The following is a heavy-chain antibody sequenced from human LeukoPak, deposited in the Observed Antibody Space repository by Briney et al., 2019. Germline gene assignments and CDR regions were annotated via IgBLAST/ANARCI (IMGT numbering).Heavy chain of an antibody. CDR1: GGSISSYY. J-gene: IGHJ4*02. D-gene: IGHD6-19*01. CDR3: ARKWLVLDY. CDR2: IYYSGST. V-gene: IGHV4-59*12. Sequence: NPSETLSLTCTVSGGSISSYYWSWIRQPPGKGLEWIGYIYYSGSTNYNPSLKSRVTISVDTSKNQSSLKLSSVTAADTAVYYCARKWLVLDYWGQGTLVTVSS.